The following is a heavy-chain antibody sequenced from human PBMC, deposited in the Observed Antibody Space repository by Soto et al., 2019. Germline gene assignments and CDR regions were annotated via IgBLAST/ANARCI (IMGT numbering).Heavy chain of an antibody. CDR1: SGSISGYS. CDR3: ARGVPNCSSSSCYFDY. V-gene: IGHV4-59*01. Sequence: SEALSLTCTVSSGSISGYSWTWIRQPPGKGLEWIGYIYKSGSTTYNPSLKSRVTMSVDTSKSQLSLKLTSVTAADTAVYYCARGVPNCSSSSCYFDYWSQGALVTVSS. D-gene: IGHD2-2*01. J-gene: IGHJ4*02. CDR2: IYKSGST.